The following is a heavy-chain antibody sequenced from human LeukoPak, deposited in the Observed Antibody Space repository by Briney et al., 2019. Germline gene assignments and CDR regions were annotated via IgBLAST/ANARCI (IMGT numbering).Heavy chain of an antibody. CDR1: GFTFSSYA. J-gene: IGHJ6*02. D-gene: IGHD5-12*01. CDR3: ARGFRTIVATMLYYYGMDV. Sequence: GGSLRLSCAASGFTFSSYAMHWVRQAPGKGLEYVSAISSNGGSTYYANPVKGRFTISRDNSKNTLYLQMGSLRAEDMAVYYCARGFRTIVATMLYYYGMDVWGQGTTVTVSS. V-gene: IGHV3-64*01. CDR2: ISSNGGST.